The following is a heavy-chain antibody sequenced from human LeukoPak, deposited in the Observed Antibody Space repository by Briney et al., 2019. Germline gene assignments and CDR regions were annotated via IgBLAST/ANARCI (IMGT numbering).Heavy chain of an antibody. D-gene: IGHD5-12*01. J-gene: IGHJ4*02. CDR3: ARGGGYASPIGY. CDR2: IYHSGST. Sequence: SETLSLTCTLSGGSISTYYWSWIRQPPGKGLEWIGYIYHSGSTNYHPSLKSRVTISVDTSKNQFSLKLSSVTGADTAVYYCARGGGYASPIGYWGQGALVTVSS. CDR1: GGSISTYY. V-gene: IGHV4-59*01.